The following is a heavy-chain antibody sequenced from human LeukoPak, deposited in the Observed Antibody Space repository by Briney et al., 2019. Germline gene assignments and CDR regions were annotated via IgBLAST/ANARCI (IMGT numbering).Heavy chain of an antibody. CDR3: ARHYGDYVDY. V-gene: IGHV4-39*01. D-gene: IGHD4-17*01. J-gene: IGHJ4*02. CDR2: IYYSGST. CDR1: GGSISSSSYY. Sequence: SETLSLTCNVSGGSISSSSYYWGWIRQPPGKGLEWIGSIYYSGSTYYNPSLKSRVTISVDTSKSQFSLELSSVTAADTAVYYCARHYGDYVDYWGQGTLVTVSS.